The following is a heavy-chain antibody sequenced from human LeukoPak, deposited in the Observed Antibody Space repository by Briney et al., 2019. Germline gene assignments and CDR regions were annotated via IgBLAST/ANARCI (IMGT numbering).Heavy chain of an antibody. V-gene: IGHV3-30*03. Sequence: GGSLRLSCAASGFTFSRYGMHWVRQAPGKGLEWVAVISYDGSNKYYADSVKGRFTISRDNSKNTLYLQMNSLRAEDTAVYYCAQGGADYYYYYGMDVWGQGTAVTVSS. CDR2: ISYDGSNK. CDR1: GFTFSRYG. D-gene: IGHD3-16*01. CDR3: AQGGADYYYYYGMDV. J-gene: IGHJ6*02.